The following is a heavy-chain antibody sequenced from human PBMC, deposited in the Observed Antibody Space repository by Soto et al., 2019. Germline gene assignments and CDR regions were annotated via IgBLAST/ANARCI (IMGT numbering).Heavy chain of an antibody. D-gene: IGHD6-13*01. CDR2: ISSNGGST. Sequence: GSLRLSCAASGFTFGSYAMHWVRQAPGKGLEYISAISSNGGSTYYADSVKGRFTVSRDNSKKTLYLQMGSLRPEDMAVYYCARVYSSSWYGPYDYWGQGTLVTVSS. V-gene: IGHV3-64*02. CDR3: ARVYSSSWYGPYDY. CDR1: GFTFGSYA. J-gene: IGHJ4*02.